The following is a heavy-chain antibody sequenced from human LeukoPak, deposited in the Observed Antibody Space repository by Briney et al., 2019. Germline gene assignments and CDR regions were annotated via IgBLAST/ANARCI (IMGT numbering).Heavy chain of an antibody. CDR3: ARVGKSEDPFDY. CDR2: INQDGSEK. D-gene: IGHD7-27*01. CDR1: GFTFSNYW. Sequence: GGSLRLSCAASGFTFSNYWMTWVRQAPGKGLQWVANINQDGSEKYYVDSVKGRFTISRDNAKNSLSLQMNSLRVEDRAVYYCARVGKSEDPFDYWGQGTLVTVSS. V-gene: IGHV3-7*03. J-gene: IGHJ4*02.